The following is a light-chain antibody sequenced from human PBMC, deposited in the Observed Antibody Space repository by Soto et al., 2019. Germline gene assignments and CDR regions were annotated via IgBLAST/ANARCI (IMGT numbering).Light chain of an antibody. CDR2: GAS. V-gene: IGKV3-15*01. J-gene: IGKJ1*01. CDR3: QHYNNWPRT. CDR1: QSVSRH. Sequence: EIVMTQSPATLSVSPGERATLSCRASQSVSRHLAWYQQKPGQAPRLLIYGASTSATGIPARFSGSGSGTEFTLTISSLQSEDFAVYYCQHYNNWPRTFGQGTKVEIK.